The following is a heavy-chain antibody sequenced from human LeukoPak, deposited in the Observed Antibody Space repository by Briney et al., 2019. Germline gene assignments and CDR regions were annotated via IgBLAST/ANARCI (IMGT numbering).Heavy chain of an antibody. Sequence: PGGSLRLSCAASGFTFSSSAMSWVRQAPGKGLEWVSAISNNGGYTYYADSVQGRFTISRDNSKSTLCLQMNSLRAEDTAVYYCANRNYYYGMDVWGQGTTVTVSS. CDR3: ANRNYYYGMDV. CDR1: GFTFSSSA. J-gene: IGHJ6*02. V-gene: IGHV3-23*01. CDR2: ISNNGGYT.